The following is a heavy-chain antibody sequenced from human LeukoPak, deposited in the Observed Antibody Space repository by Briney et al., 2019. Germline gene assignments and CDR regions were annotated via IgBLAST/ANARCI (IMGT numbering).Heavy chain of an antibody. CDR2: IHQSGST. D-gene: IGHD5-18*01. V-gene: IGHV4-59*01. CDR3: ARGADTAMVMDY. Sequence: SETLSLTCSVSGGSLSTYYWTWTRQPPGKGLEWIGFIHQSGSTEFNPSLKSRVTMSLDTSRNQFSLKLSSVTAADTAVYYCARGADTAMVMDYWGQGTLVTVSS. J-gene: IGHJ4*02. CDR1: GGSLSTYY.